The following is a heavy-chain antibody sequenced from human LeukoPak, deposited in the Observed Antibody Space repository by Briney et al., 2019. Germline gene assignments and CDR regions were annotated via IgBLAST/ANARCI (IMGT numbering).Heavy chain of an antibody. V-gene: IGHV4-4*07. Sequence: SETLSLTCTVSAGSISRYYWSWIRQPAGKGLEWIGRVYASGTTNYNPSLKSRVTMSVDTSKNQFSLRLSSVTAADTAVYYCARNPTLGDGSGSVPYGMDVWGQGTMVTVSS. J-gene: IGHJ6*02. CDR3: ARNPTLGDGSGSVPYGMDV. CDR1: AGSISRYY. CDR2: VYASGTT. D-gene: IGHD3-10*01.